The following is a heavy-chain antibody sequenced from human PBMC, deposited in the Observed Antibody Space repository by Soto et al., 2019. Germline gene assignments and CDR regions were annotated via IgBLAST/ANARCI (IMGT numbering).Heavy chain of an antibody. D-gene: IGHD6-6*01. CDR1: GFTVSSNY. Sequence: GGSLRFSCAASGFTVSSNYMSWVRQAPGKGLEWVSVIYSGGSTYYADSVKGRFTISRDNSKNTLYLQMDSLRAEDTAVYYCASCTAARPPNRYYYYGMDVWGQGTTVTVSS. J-gene: IGHJ6*02. CDR3: ASCTAARPPNRYYYYGMDV. V-gene: IGHV3-53*01. CDR2: IYSGGST.